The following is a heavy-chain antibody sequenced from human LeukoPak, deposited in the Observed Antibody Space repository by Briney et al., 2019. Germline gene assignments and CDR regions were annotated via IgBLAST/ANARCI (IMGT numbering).Heavy chain of an antibody. CDR2: ISTSGSTI. Sequence: GGSLRLSCAASGFTFSNYAMNWVRQAPGKGLEWVSYISTSGSTIYYADSGKGRFTISRDNAKNSLYLQMNSLRAEDTAVYYCARDRDNSGWYEPFDYWGQGALVTVSS. CDR1: GFTFSNYA. D-gene: IGHD6-19*01. J-gene: IGHJ4*02. V-gene: IGHV3-48*03. CDR3: ARDRDNSGWYEPFDY.